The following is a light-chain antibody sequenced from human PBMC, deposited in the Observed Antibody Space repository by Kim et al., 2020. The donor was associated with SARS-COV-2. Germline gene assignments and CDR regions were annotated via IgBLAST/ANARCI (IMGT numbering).Light chain of an antibody. V-gene: IGKV1-39*01. J-gene: IGKJ1*01. CDR1: QSINTY. CDR3: QQSHIART. CDR2: GAS. Sequence: DIQMTQSPSSLSASVGDRVTISCRASQSINTYLNWYQQKPGKAPNLLIYGASNLQSGVSSRFSGSGSGTDFTLTISSLQPEDSATYYCQQSHIARTFCQGTKVDIK.